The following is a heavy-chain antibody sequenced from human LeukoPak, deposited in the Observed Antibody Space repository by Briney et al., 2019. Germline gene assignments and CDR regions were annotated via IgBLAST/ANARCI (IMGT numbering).Heavy chain of an antibody. CDR3: VRGPSFYYYYYDMDV. Sequence: GGSLRLSCAGSGFTFSNYWMYWVRQAPGKGLVWVSHVDANGGSRTYADSVKGRFTISRDNDKKTMYLQMSSLRAEDTAVYYCVRGPSFYYYYYDMDVWGQGTTVTVSS. CDR2: VDANGGSR. CDR1: GFTFSNYW. D-gene: IGHD6-6*01. J-gene: IGHJ6*02. V-gene: IGHV3-74*01.